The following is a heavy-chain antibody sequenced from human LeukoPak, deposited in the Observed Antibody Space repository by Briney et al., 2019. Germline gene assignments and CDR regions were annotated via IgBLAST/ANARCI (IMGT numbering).Heavy chain of an antibody. CDR2: IYYSGST. Sequence: SETLSLTCTVSGGSISSYYWSWIRQPPGKGLEWIGYIYYSGSTNYNPSLKSRVTISVDTSKNQFSLKLSSVTAADTAVYYCARDLSLSGGSSPAWFDPWGQGTLVTVSS. CDR1: GGSISSYY. CDR3: ARDLSLSGGSSPAWFDP. V-gene: IGHV4-59*01. D-gene: IGHD1-26*01. J-gene: IGHJ5*02.